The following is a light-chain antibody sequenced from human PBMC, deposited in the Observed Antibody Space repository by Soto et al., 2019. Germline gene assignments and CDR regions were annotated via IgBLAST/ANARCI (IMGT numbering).Light chain of an antibody. CDR3: QQYNNWPPVT. CDR2: GAS. CDR1: QSVSSN. Sequence: EIVMTQSPATLSVSPGERANLSCRASQSVSSNLAWYQQKPGQAPRLLIYGASTRATGIPARFSGSGSGTEFTLTISSLLYEEFAVYYCQQYNNWPPVTFGGGTKVEIK. V-gene: IGKV3-15*01. J-gene: IGKJ4*01.